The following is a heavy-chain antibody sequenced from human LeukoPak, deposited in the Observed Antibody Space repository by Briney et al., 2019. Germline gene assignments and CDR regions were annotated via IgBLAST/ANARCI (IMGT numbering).Heavy chain of an antibody. D-gene: IGHD1-7*01. V-gene: IGHV1-69*06. CDR2: IIPIFGTA. J-gene: IGHJ4*02. CDR3: ASAYNWNYAYFDY. Sequence: ASGKVSCKASGYTFTSYAMNWVRQAPGQGLEWMGGIIPIFGTANYAQKFQGRVTITADKSTSTAYMELSSLRSEDTAVYYCASAYNWNYAYFDYWGQGTLVTVSS. CDR1: GYTFTSYA.